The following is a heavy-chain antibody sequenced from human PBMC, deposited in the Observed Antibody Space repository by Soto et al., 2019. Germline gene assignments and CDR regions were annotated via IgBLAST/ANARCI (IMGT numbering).Heavy chain of an antibody. Sequence: GESLKISCKGSGYSFTSYWIGWVRQMPGKGLEWMGIIYPGDSDTRYSPSFQGQVTISADKSISTAYLQWSSLKASDTAMYYCARQETYYYDSSGYSPNAFDIWGQGTMVSVSS. J-gene: IGHJ3*02. CDR3: ARQETYYYDSSGYSPNAFDI. V-gene: IGHV5-51*01. D-gene: IGHD3-22*01. CDR1: GYSFTSYW. CDR2: IYPGDSDT.